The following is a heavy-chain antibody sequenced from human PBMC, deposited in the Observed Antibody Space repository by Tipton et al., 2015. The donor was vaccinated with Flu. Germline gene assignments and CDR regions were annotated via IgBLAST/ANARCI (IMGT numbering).Heavy chain of an antibody. CDR1: GASITVNNW. D-gene: IGHD2-2*01. Sequence: GLVKPSGTLSLTCVVSGASITVNNWWTWVRQPPGKGLEWIGEISHRGVSNYNPSLKSRVTMSVDKSNNQISLKLTSVTAADTAMYYCVREIDLEVPPAARLDLWGRGTLVTVSS. CDR2: ISHRGVS. CDR3: VREIDLEVPPAARLDL. J-gene: IGHJ2*01. V-gene: IGHV4-4*02.